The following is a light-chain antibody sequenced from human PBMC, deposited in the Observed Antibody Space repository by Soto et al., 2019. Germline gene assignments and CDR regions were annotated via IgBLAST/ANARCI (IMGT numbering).Light chain of an antibody. CDR2: SVS. V-gene: IGLV2-11*01. CDR1: SSDVGGHNY. Sequence: QSVLTQPRSVSGSPGQSVTISCTGTSSDVGGHNYVSWYQQHPGKAPKLMISSVSKRPSVVPDRFSGSKSGNTASLTISGLQAEDEADYYCCSYAGSYTYVFGTGTKVTVL. J-gene: IGLJ1*01. CDR3: CSYAGSYTYV.